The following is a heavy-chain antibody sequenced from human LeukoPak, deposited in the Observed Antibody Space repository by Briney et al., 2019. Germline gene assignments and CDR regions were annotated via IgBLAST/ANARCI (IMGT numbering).Heavy chain of an antibody. CDR3: ARVTLDYGDFGNWFDP. J-gene: IGHJ5*02. V-gene: IGHV1-69*13. Sequence: SVKVSCKASGGTFSSYAISWVRQAPGQGLEWMGGIIPIFGTANYAQKFQGRVTITADESTSTAYMEPSSLRSEDTAVYYCARVTLDYGDFGNWFDPWGQGTLVTVSS. CDR1: GGTFSSYA. D-gene: IGHD4-17*01. CDR2: IIPIFGTA.